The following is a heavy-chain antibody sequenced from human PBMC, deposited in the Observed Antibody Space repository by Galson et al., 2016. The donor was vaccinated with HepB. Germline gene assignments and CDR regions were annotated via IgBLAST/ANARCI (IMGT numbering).Heavy chain of an antibody. Sequence: SLRLSCAASGFSFSSYAMSWVRQAPGKGLEWVSVVGGSTGGTHHADSVKGRFTISRDNSKKTVYLQMNSLRVEDTAVYYCAKMSMSAVNAQYFDHWGQGTLVTVSS. CDR2: VGGSTGGT. D-gene: IGHD6-6*01. V-gene: IGHV3-23*01. CDR3: AKMSMSAVNAQYFDH. CDR1: GFSFSSYA. J-gene: IGHJ4*02.